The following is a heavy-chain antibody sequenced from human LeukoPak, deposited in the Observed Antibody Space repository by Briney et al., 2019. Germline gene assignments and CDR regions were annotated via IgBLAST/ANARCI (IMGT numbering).Heavy chain of an antibody. CDR1: GGTFSSYA. D-gene: IGHD6-13*01. CDR3: TRASDMHSSSWYCFDY. V-gene: IGHV1-69*01. CDR2: IIPIFGTA. Sequence: ASVKVSCKASGGTFSSYAISWVRQAPGQGLEWMGGIIPIFGTANYAQKFQGRVTITADESTSTAYMELSSLRSEDTAVYYCTRASDMHSSSWYCFDYWGQGTLVTVSS. J-gene: IGHJ4*02.